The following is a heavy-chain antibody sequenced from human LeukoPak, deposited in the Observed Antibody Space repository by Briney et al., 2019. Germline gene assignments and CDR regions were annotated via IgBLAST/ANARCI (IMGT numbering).Heavy chain of an antibody. CDR1: GFTFSNYD. CDR3: VRAPLATGWLVDH. Sequence: GGSLRLSCASSGFTFSNYDMLWVRQAAGKGLEWVSAISTAGDTYYPGSEKGRFTISRDNAKNSLYLQMRGLRVDDTAVYYCVRAPLATGWLVDHWGQGTLVTVSS. J-gene: IGHJ4*02. D-gene: IGHD6-19*01. CDR2: ISTAGDT. V-gene: IGHV3-13*04.